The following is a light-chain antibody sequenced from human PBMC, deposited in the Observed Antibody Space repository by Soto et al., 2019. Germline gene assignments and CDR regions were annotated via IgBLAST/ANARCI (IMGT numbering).Light chain of an antibody. CDR2: GNS. CDR1: SSNIGAGYD. CDR3: QSYDSRLSGVV. Sequence: QSVLTQPPSVSGAPGQRVTISCTGSSSNIGAGYDVHWYQQLPGTAPKLLIYGNSNRPSGVPDRFSGSKSGTSASLAITVLRAEDEADYYCQSYDSRLSGVVFGGGTKLTVL. V-gene: IGLV1-40*01. J-gene: IGLJ2*01.